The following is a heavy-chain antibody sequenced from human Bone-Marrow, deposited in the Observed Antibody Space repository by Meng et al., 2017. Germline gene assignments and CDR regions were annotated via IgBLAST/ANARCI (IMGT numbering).Heavy chain of an antibody. Sequence: QVVQVQSGAKVKKPGASVKVSCKASGYTFTGYYMHWVRQAPGQGLEWMGRINPNSGGTNYAQKFQGRVTMTRDTSISTAYMELSRLRSDDTAVYYCAVHYYGSGSSTFDYWGQGTLVTVSS. CDR2: INPNSGGT. J-gene: IGHJ4*02. CDR3: AVHYYGSGSSTFDY. CDR1: GYTFTGYY. D-gene: IGHD3-10*01. V-gene: IGHV1-2*06.